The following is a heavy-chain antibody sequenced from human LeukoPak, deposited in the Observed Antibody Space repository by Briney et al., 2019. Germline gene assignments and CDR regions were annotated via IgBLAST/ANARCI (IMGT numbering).Heavy chain of an antibody. V-gene: IGHV4-59*08. D-gene: IGHD6-19*01. CDR3: ARHNGAGSSGWYLGGGYFDY. Sequence: PSETLSLTCTVSGGSISSYYWSWIRQPPGKGLEWIGYIYYSGSTNYNPSLKSRVTISVDTSKNQFSLKLSSVTAADTAVYYCARHNGAGSSGWYLGGGYFDYWGQGTLVTVSS. CDR2: IYYSGST. CDR1: GGSISSYY. J-gene: IGHJ4*02.